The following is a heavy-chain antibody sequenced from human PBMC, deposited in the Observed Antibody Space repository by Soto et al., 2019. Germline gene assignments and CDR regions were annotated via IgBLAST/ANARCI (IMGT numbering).Heavy chain of an antibody. D-gene: IGHD1-7*01. J-gene: IGHJ5*02. Sequence: SETLSLTCAVYGGSFSGYYWSWIRQPPGKGLEWIGEINHSGSTNYNPSLKSRVTISVDTSKNQFSLKLSSVTAADTAVYYCARGGGLELEAGPKNWFDPWGQGTLVTVSS. CDR3: ARGGGLELEAGPKNWFDP. CDR1: GGSFSGYY. CDR2: INHSGST. V-gene: IGHV4-34*01.